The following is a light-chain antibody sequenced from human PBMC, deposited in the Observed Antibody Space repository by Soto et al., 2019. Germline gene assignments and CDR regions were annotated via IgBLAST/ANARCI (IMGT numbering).Light chain of an antibody. CDR1: QSVSSD. CDR2: GAS. Sequence: EIVMTQSPATLSVSPGERATLSCRASQSVSSDFAWYQQKPGQAPRLLIYGASSRATGIPDRFSGSGSGTDFTLTISRLEPEDFAVFYCQQYGGSPWTFGQGTKVDI. V-gene: IGKV3-20*01. CDR3: QQYGGSPWT. J-gene: IGKJ1*01.